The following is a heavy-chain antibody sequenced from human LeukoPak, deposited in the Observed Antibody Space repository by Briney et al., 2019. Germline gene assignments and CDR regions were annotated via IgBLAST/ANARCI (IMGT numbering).Heavy chain of an antibody. Sequence: ASVKVSCKASGYTFTSYYMHWVRQAPGQGLEWMGIINPSGGSTSYAQKFQGRVTMTRDTSTSTVYMELSSLRSEDTAVYYCARAPHYYYDTSEPEYYFDYWGQGTLVTVSS. V-gene: IGHV1-46*01. J-gene: IGHJ4*02. CDR1: GYTFTSYY. CDR2: INPSGGST. D-gene: IGHD3-22*01. CDR3: ARAPHYYYDTSEPEYYFDY.